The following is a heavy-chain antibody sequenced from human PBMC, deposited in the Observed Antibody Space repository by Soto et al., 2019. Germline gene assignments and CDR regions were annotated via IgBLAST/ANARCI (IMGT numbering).Heavy chain of an antibody. V-gene: IGHV4-4*02. J-gene: IGHJ4*02. CDR1: GGSISSTNW. D-gene: IGHD1-26*01. CDR2: IHHSGTT. Sequence: QVQLQEAGPGLVKPSGTLSLTCAVSGGSISSTNWWTWVRQPPGNGLEWIGEIHHSGTTNYNPSLQSRVNISVDKSMNQCSLNLSSVTAADTAVYYCARYIAGSMALDYWGQGTLVTVSS. CDR3: ARYIAGSMALDY.